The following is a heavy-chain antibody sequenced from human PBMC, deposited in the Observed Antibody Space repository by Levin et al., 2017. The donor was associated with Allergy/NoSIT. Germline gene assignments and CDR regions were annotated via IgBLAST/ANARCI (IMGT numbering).Heavy chain of an antibody. CDR1: GGSISSSNW. CDR2: IYHSGST. V-gene: IGHV4-4*02. J-gene: IGHJ4*02. Sequence: PGGSLRLSCAVSGGSISSSNWWSWVRQPPGKGLEWIGEIYHSGSTNYNPSLKSRVTISVDKSKNQFSLKLSSVTAADTAVYYCARVMNYDFWPAQTGGMDYWGQGTLVTVSS. D-gene: IGHD3-3*01. CDR3: ARVMNYDFWPAQTGGMDY.